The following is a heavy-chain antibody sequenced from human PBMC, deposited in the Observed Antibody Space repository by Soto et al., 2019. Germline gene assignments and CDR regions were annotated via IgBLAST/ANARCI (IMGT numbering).Heavy chain of an antibody. Sequence: QVQLEQWGAGLLKPSETLSLTCAVYGGSFSGYYWSWIRQPPGKGLEWIGKINHSGSTNYNPSLKCRAPRTVDTSTSPVSLNLYSLTAADTAVYYCASGRWRRQCFDSWGQGTLVTVSS. V-gene: IGHV4-34*02. CDR1: GGSFSGYY. CDR2: INHSGST. CDR3: ASGRWRRQCFDS. D-gene: IGHD2-21*02. J-gene: IGHJ4*02.